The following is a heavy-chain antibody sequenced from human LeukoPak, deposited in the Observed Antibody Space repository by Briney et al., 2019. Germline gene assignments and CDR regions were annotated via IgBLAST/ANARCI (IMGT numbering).Heavy chain of an antibody. J-gene: IGHJ3*02. CDR3: ARRGFPVAFDI. Sequence: GGSLRLSCTASGFTFSSRWMTWVRQPPGKGLEWVANIKEDGSVKYYVDSVKGRFTISRDNTKNVLYLQMNSLRADDTAVYFCARRGFPVAFDIWGQGTMVTVSS. V-gene: IGHV3-7*03. CDR2: IKEDGSVK. CDR1: GFTFSSRW.